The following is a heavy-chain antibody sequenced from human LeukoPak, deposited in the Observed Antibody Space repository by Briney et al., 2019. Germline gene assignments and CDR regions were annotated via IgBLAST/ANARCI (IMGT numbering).Heavy chain of an antibody. D-gene: IGHD1-1*01. CDR1: GYSFTAYH. CDR2: INPTSGGT. V-gene: IGHV1-2*02. CDR3: ARGYMANWNDVALDY. Sequence: ASVKVSCKASGYSFTAYHLLWVRQAPGQGLEWMGWINPTSGGTNSAQKFQGRVTMTRDTSINTAYLDLSGLTSDDTAVYYCARGYMANWNDVALDYWGQGTRVTVST. J-gene: IGHJ4*02.